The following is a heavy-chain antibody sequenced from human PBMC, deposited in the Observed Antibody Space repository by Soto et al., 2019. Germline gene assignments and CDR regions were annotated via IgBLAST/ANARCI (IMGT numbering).Heavy chain of an antibody. CDR2: VNWHGGIT. D-gene: IGHD1-26*01. CDR3: ARAQWAAYYFDY. CDR1: GFTFDDYA. V-gene: IGHV3-20*04. Sequence: EVQLVESGGSVVRPGGSLTLSCAASGFTFDDYAMSWVRQAPGKGLEWVAGVNWHGGITTSADSVKGRFTISRDNAKNSLSLQMNCLAGEDTALYYCARAQWAAYYFDYWGQGALVTVSS. J-gene: IGHJ4*02.